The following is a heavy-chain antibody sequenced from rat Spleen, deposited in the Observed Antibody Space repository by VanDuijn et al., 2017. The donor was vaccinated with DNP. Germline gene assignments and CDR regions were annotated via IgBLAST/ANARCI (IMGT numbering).Heavy chain of an antibody. V-gene: IGHV5-27*01. CDR1: GFTFSNYY. J-gene: IGHJ4*01. D-gene: IGHD1-4*01. CDR2: ISTSGSRT. CDR3: STTRAGMDA. Sequence: EVQLVESGGGLVQPGRSLKLSCAASGFTFSNYYMAWVRQAPKKGLEWVATISTSGSRTYYPDSVKGRFTISRDNAKSTLYLQMNSLRSEDTATYYCSTTRAGMDAWGQGTSVTVSS.